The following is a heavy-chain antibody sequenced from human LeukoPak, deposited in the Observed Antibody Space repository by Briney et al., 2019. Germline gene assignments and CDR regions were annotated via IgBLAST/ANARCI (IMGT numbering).Heavy chain of an antibody. CDR3: ASLTGRYYFDY. CDR2: IYYSGST. J-gene: IGHJ4*02. V-gene: IGHV4-59*08. Sequence: SETLALTCTVSGGSIGSYYWSWIRQPPGKGLEWIGYIYYSGSTKYNPSLKSRVTISVDTSKNQFSLKLGSVTAADTAVYYCASLTGRYYFDYWGQGTLVTVSS. CDR1: GGSIGSYY.